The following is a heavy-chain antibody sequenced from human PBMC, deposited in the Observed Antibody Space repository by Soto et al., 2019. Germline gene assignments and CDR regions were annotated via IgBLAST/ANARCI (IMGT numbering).Heavy chain of an antibody. CDR3: AADYGSGSYYVRGYFDY. J-gene: IGHJ4*02. CDR1: GGSISSSNW. CDR2: IYHSGST. Sequence: PSETLSLTCADSGGSISSSNWWSWVRQPAGKGLEWIGEIYHSGSTNYNPSLKSRLTISIDKSKNQFSLKLTSVTAADTAVYYCAADYGSGSYYVRGYFDYWGQGTLVTVSS. D-gene: IGHD3-10*01. V-gene: IGHV4-4*02.